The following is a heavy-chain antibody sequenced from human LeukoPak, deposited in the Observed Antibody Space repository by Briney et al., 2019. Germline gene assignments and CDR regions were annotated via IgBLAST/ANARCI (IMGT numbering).Heavy chain of an antibody. V-gene: IGHV4-59*01. CDR1: GGSISSYY. J-gene: IGHJ4*02. D-gene: IGHD6-19*01. CDR2: IYYSGST. Sequence: NSSETLSLTCTVSGGSISSYYWSWIRQPPGKGLEWIGYIYYSGSTNYNPSLKSRVTISVDTSKNQFSLKLSSVTAADTAVYYCARDLGYSSGWYRTNYFDYWGQGTLVTVSS. CDR3: ARDLGYSSGWYRTNYFDY.